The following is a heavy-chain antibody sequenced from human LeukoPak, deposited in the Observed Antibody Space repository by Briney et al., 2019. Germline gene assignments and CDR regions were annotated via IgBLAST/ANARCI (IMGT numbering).Heavy chain of an antibody. CDR3: ARAHNWKYGSFDF. Sequence: PGGSLRLSCAASGFTFSSYSMNWVRQAPGKGLEWVSFISTSSSYIYYAGSVKGRFTISRDNAKNSLYLQMNSLRAEDTAVYYCARAHNWKYGSFDFWGQGTLVTVSS. V-gene: IGHV3-21*01. CDR1: GFTFSSYS. J-gene: IGHJ4*02. CDR2: ISTSSSYI. D-gene: IGHD1-7*01.